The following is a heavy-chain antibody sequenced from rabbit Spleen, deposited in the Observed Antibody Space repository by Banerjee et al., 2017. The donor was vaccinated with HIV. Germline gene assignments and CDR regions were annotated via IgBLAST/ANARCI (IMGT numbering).Heavy chain of an antibody. D-gene: IGHD4-1*01. CDR3: ARETSSGWGIVSFYFSL. Sequence: QQQLEESGGDLVKPEGSLTLTCKASGFSLNNNYIMRWVRQAPGKGLEWIACIHSGSSGDTYYASWAKGRFTISKTSSTTVTLQMTSLTAADTATYFCARETSSGWGIVSFYFSLWGPGTLVTVS. CDR2: IHSGSSGDT. J-gene: IGHJ4*01. CDR1: GFSLNNNYI. V-gene: IGHV1S45*01.